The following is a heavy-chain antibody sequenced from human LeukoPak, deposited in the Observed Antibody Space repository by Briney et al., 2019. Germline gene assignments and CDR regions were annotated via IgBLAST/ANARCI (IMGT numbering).Heavy chain of an antibody. D-gene: IGHD3-22*01. CDR2: INPSGGST. CDR3: AREGQNYYDSSGYSPDAFDI. CDR1: GGTFTSYY. Sequence: GASVKVSCKSSGGTFTSYYMHWVRQAPGQGLEWMGIINPSGGSTSYAQKFQGRVTMTRDTSTSTVYMELSSLRSEDTAVYYCAREGQNYYDSSGYSPDAFDIWGQGTMVTVSS. V-gene: IGHV1-46*01. J-gene: IGHJ3*02.